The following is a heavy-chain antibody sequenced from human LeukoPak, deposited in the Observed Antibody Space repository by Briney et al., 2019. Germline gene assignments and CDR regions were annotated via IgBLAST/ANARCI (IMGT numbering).Heavy chain of an antibody. J-gene: IGHJ4*02. CDR2: VSVERNHK. CDR1: GFIFRFFG. V-gene: IGHV3-30*03. Sequence: GRSLRLSCAASGFIFRFFGFHSVRQAPGKGLEWLPIVSVERNHKYYADSVKGRFTISGDESKNTLYLQMNSLRSDDTAVYYCARDPLRRGTSYLDNWGQGTLVTVAS. CDR3: ARDPLRRGTSYLDN. D-gene: IGHD1-26*01.